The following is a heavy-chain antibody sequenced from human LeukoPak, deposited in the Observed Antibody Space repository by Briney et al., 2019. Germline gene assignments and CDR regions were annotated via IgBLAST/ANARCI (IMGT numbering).Heavy chain of an antibody. CDR3: ARLPYSYGYGGRFDY. Sequence: GESLKISCKGSGYSFTSYWIGWVRQIPGKGLEWMGIIYPGDSDTRYSPSFQGQVTISADKSISTAYLQWSSLKASDTAMYYCARLPYSYGYGGRFDYWGQGTLVTVSS. V-gene: IGHV5-51*01. J-gene: IGHJ4*02. D-gene: IGHD5-18*01. CDR2: IYPGDSDT. CDR1: GYSFTSYW.